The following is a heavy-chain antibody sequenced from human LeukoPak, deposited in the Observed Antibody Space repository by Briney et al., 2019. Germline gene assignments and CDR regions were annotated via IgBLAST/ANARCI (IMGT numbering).Heavy chain of an antibody. V-gene: IGHV3-7*01. CDR2: IKKDGSYI. CDR1: GFTFNSYW. CDR3: ARLSTTSPPAFDY. Sequence: GGSLRLSCAASGFTFNSYWMSWVRQAPGKGLEWVANIKKDGSYIYYVNSVKGRFTISRDNAKNSLYLHMSSLRAEDTAVYYCARLSTTSPPAFDYWGQGTLVTVSS. D-gene: IGHD2-2*01. J-gene: IGHJ4*02.